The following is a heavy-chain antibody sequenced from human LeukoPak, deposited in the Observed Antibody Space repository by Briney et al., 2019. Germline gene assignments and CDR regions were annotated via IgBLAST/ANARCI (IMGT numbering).Heavy chain of an antibody. CDR3: ASAITMVRAFDY. CDR1: GGSFSGYY. D-gene: IGHD3-10*01. J-gene: IGHJ4*02. CDR2: INHSGST. Sequence: SETLSLTCAVYGGSFSGYYWSWIRQPPGKGLGWIGEINHSGSTNYNPSLKSRVTISVDTSKNQFSLKLSSVTAADTAVYYCASAITMVRAFDYWGQGTLVTVSS. V-gene: IGHV4-34*01.